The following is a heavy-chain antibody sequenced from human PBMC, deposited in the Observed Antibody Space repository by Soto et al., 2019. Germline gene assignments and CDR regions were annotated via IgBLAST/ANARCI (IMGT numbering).Heavy chain of an antibody. CDR2: ISGSGGST. V-gene: IGHV3-23*01. J-gene: IGHJ4*02. D-gene: IGHD2-15*01. CDR3: AKVVGVAATRGPPGSFDY. CDR1: GFTFSSYA. Sequence: GGSLRLSCAASGFTFSSYAMSWVRQAPGKGLEWVSAISGSGGSTYYADSVKGRFTISRDNSKNTLYLQMNSLRAEDTAVYYCAKVVGVAATRGPPGSFDYWGQGTLVTVSS.